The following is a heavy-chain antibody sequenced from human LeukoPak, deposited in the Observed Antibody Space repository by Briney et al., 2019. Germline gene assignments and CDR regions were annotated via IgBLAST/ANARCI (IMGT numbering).Heavy chain of an antibody. Sequence: ASVKVSCKASGYTFTGYYMHWVRQAPGQGLEWMGWINPNSGGTNYAQKFQGRVTMTRDTSISTAYMELSRLRSDDSAVYYCARGLYGGNPHSYWGQGTLVTVSS. V-gene: IGHV1-2*02. CDR2: INPNSGGT. CDR3: ARGLYGGNPHSY. J-gene: IGHJ4*02. D-gene: IGHD4-23*01. CDR1: GYTFTGYY.